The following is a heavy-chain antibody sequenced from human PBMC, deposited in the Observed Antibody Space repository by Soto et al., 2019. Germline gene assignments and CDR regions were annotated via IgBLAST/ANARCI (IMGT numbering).Heavy chain of an antibody. CDR1: GDSISSGGYY. CDR2: IYYSGGT. Sequence: ASETLSLTCTVSGDSISSGGYYWSWIRQHPGKGLEWIGYIYYSGGTYYNPSLKSRVTISVDTSKNQFSLKLSSVTAADTAVYYCARDLYYYGSGSSYNWFDPWGQGTLVTVSS. CDR3: ARDLYYYGSGSSYNWFDP. J-gene: IGHJ5*02. V-gene: IGHV4-31*03. D-gene: IGHD3-10*01.